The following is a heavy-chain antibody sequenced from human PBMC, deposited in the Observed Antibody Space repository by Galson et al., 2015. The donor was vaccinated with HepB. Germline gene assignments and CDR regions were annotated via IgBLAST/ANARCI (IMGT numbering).Heavy chain of an antibody. J-gene: IGHJ4*02. D-gene: IGHD3/OR15-3a*01. V-gene: IGHV3-7*05. CDR3: ARGQLTGMDLFDY. CDR1: GFMFSNYW. Sequence: SLRLSCAASGFMFSNYWMSWVRQAPGKGLEWVANIKEDGSDKDYVDSVRGRFTISRENTKNSLYLQMNSLRVEDTAVYYCARGQLTGMDLFDYWGQGTLVTVSS. CDR2: IKEDGSDK.